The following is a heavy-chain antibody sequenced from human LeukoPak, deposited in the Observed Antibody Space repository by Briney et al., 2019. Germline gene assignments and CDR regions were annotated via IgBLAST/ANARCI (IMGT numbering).Heavy chain of an antibody. CDR3: ARARWTSTVTTYYLDY. D-gene: IGHD4-17*01. V-gene: IGHV1-3*01. Sequence: ASVKVSCKTSGYTFTDYAVQWVRQAPGQRLERMGWISAGNGKTKYSQNFQDRVTITRDTSATTAYLDLTSLRSEDTAVYYCARARWTSTVTTYYLDYWGQGTLVTVSS. CDR1: GYTFTDYA. J-gene: IGHJ4*02. CDR2: ISAGNGKT.